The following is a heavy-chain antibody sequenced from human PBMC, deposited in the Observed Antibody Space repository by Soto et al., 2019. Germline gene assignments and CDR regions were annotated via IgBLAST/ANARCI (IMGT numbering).Heavy chain of an antibody. CDR1: GYTFTSYG. V-gene: IGHV1-18*04. CDR2: ISAYNGNT. CDR3: ARDRKGDFWSGYYEGAFDI. J-gene: IGHJ3*02. Sequence: ASVKVSCKASGYTFTSYGISWVRQAPGQGLEWMGWISAYNGNTNYAQKLQGRVTMTTDTSTSTAYMELRSLRSDDTAVYYRARDRKGDFWSGYYEGAFDIWGQGTMVTVSS. D-gene: IGHD3-3*01.